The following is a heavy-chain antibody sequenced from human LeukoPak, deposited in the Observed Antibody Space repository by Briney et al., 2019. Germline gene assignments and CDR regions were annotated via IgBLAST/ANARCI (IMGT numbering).Heavy chain of an antibody. CDR3: ARGGPTTVY. CDR1: GFTFSSYG. Sequence: GGTLRLSCAASGFTFSSYGLSWVRQAPGKGLEGVSHISSSSSTIYYADSVKGRFTISRDNAKNSLYLQMNSLRAEDTAVYYCARGGPTTVYWGQGTLVTVSS. V-gene: IGHV3-48*04. D-gene: IGHD4-17*01. CDR2: ISSSSSTI. J-gene: IGHJ4*02.